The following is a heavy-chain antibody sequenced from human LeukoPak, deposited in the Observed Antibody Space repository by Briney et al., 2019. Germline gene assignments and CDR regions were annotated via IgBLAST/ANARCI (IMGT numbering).Heavy chain of an antibody. Sequence: PSETLSLTCTVSGGSISSYYWSWLRQPPGKGLEWIGYIYYSGSTNYNPSLKSRVTISVDTSKHQCSLKLSSVTATGTAVYYCARDGAGSGYWGQGTLVTVSS. V-gene: IGHV4-59*01. D-gene: IGHD3-10*01. CDR2: IYYSGST. CDR3: ARDGAGSGY. J-gene: IGHJ4*02. CDR1: GGSISSYY.